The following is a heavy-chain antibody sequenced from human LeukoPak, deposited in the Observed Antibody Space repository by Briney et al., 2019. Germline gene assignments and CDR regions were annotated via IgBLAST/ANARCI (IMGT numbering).Heavy chain of an antibody. CDR3: ARERIAVAGGNYYYYYGMDV. D-gene: IGHD6-19*01. V-gene: IGHV1-46*01. Sequence: EASVKVSCKASGYTFTSYYMHWVRQAPGQGLEWMGIINPSGGSTSYAQKFQGRVTMTEDTSTDTAYMELSSLRSDDTAVYYCARERIAVAGGNYYYYYGMDVWGQGTTVTISS. CDR2: INPSGGST. J-gene: IGHJ6*02. CDR1: GYTFTSYY.